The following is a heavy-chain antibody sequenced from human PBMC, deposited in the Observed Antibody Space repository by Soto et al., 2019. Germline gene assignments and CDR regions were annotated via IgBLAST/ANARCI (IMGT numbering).Heavy chain of an antibody. D-gene: IGHD3-3*01. CDR1: GGSISSGDYS. J-gene: IGHJ5*02. CDR3: ARGVTVFGLVSRFWFDP. Sequence: QVLLQESGPGLVKSSQTLSLTCTVSGGSISSGDYSWSWVRQSPGKGLEWIGHIYNSGITYYNPSLKSRVVISIDXXXXXXXXXLNSLTAADRAVYFCARGVTVFGLVSRFWFDPWGQGTVVTVSS. V-gene: IGHV4-30-4*01. CDR2: IYNSGIT.